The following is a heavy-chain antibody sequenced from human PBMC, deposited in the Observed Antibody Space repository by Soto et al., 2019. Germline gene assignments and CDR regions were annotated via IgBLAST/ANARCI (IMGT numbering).Heavy chain of an antibody. CDR3: ASEVTIFGVSNGMDV. V-gene: IGHV1-3*01. CDR1: GYTFTSYA. Sequence: ASVKVSCKASGYTFTSYAMHWVRQAPGQRLEWMGWINAGNGNTKYSQKFQGRVTITRDTSASTAYMELSSLRSEDTAVYYCASEVTIFGVSNGMDVWGQGTTVTVSS. D-gene: IGHD3-3*01. J-gene: IGHJ6*02. CDR2: INAGNGNT.